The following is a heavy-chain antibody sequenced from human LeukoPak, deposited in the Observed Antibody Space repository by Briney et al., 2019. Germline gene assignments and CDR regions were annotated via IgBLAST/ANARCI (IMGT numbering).Heavy chain of an antibody. CDR1: GGSISSTGYY. CDR2: IYPSGRT. J-gene: IGHJ4*02. V-gene: IGHV4-61*02. D-gene: IGHD3-9*01. CDR3: AGTSYDILAGYYSGGGPFDS. Sequence: SETLSLTCTVSGGSISSTGYYWTWIRQPAGKGLEWIGRIYPSGRTNYNPSLKSRVTISIDTSKKQFSLRLSSVTAADTAVYFCAGTSYDILAGYYSGGGPFDSWGQGTLVTVSS.